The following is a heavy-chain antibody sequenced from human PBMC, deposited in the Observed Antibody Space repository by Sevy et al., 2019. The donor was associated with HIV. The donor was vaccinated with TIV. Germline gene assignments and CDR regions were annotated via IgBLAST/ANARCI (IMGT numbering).Heavy chain of an antibody. J-gene: IGHJ4*02. CDR2: IWSSSSYI. Sequence: GGSLRLSCAASGFTFSTYNMNWVRQAPGKGLEWVSSIWSSSSYIYYADSVKGRFTISRDNAKNSLYLQMNSLKVEYTAGDYCARDRTYCSFIDYWGQGTLVTVSS. CDR3: ARDRTYCSFIDY. V-gene: IGHV3-21*01. D-gene: IGHD2-15*01. CDR1: GFTFSTYN.